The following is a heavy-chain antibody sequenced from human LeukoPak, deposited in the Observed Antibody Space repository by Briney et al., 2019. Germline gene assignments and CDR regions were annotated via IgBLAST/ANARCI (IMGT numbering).Heavy chain of an antibody. V-gene: IGHV3-48*04. CDR1: GFTFSSYS. CDR2: ISSSSSTI. Sequence: GGSLRLSCAASGFTFSSYSMNWVRQAPGKGLEWVSYISSSSSTIYYADSVKGRFTISRDNAKNSLYLQMNSLRAEDTALYYCAKDRVRYSSALWDYWGQGTLVTVSS. CDR3: AKDRVRYSSALWDY. D-gene: IGHD6-25*01. J-gene: IGHJ4*02.